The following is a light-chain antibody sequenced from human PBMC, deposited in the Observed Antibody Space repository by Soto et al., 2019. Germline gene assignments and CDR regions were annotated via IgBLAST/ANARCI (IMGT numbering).Light chain of an antibody. Sequence: EIVLTQSPGTLSLSPGERATLSCRASHSVSRTYLAWYQQKPGRAPRLLIFGASDRATGTPDRFSGSGSGTDFTLTISRLEPEDSAVYYCQQFDDSVTFGQGTRLDIK. CDR1: HSVSRTY. CDR2: GAS. V-gene: IGKV3-20*01. CDR3: QQFDDSVT. J-gene: IGKJ5*01.